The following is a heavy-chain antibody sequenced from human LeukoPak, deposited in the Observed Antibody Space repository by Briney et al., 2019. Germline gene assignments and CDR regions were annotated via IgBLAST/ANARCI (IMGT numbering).Heavy chain of an antibody. J-gene: IGHJ4*02. V-gene: IGHV3-23*01. CDR3: AKDASGSYYVDY. Sequence: GGSLRLSCAASGFTFSSYAMSWVRQAPGKGLEWVSTISGSGGSTFYADSVKGRFTISRDNPKNTLYLQMNSLRAEDTALYYWAKDASGSYYVDYWGQGILVTVSS. CDR2: ISGSGGST. CDR1: GFTFSSYA. D-gene: IGHD1-26*01.